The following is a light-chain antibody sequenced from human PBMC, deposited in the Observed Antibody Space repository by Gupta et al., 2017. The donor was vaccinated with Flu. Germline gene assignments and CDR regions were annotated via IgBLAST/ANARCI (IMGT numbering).Light chain of an antibody. CDR2: DDK. CDR1: SIGSKS. CDR3: QVLYGSSDPILV. J-gene: IGLJ3*02. Sequence: SYLLTQAPSISVAPGQTARISCGGSSIGSKSVHWYQHKPGQAPVVIVYDDKDRPSGSPKRFSGSNSGNAATLTISVVEAGEVADSFCQVLYGSSDPILVFGGGTKLTVL. V-gene: IGLV3-21*02.